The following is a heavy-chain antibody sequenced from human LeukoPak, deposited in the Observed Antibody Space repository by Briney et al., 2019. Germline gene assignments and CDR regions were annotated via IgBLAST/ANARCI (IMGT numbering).Heavy chain of an antibody. V-gene: IGHV4-34*01. CDR3: ARHYYDSSGYYPWYFDY. D-gene: IGHD3-22*01. CDR1: GGSFSGYY. J-gene: IGHJ4*02. Sequence: PSETLSLTCAVYGGSFSGYYWSWIRQPPGKGLEWIGSIYYSGNTYYNQSLKSRVTISVDTSKNQFSLKLTSVTAADTAVYYCARHYYDSSGYYPWYFDYWGQGTLVTVSS. CDR2: IYYSGNT.